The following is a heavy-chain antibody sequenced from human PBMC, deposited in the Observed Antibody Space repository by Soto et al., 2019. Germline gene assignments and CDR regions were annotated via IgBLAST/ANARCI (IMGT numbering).Heavy chain of an antibody. CDR2: KSTGGST. Sequence: SETLSLTCTVSGGSMSAYFWTWIRQPAGKRLEWIGRKSTGGSTDYNPSLKGRASMSVDTSKNQFSLSLISVTAADTALYYCARNLGSAAGWSFDVWGQGILVTVSS. V-gene: IGHV4-4*07. J-gene: IGHJ4*02. CDR3: ARNLGSAAGWSFDV. D-gene: IGHD6-19*01. CDR1: GGSMSAYF.